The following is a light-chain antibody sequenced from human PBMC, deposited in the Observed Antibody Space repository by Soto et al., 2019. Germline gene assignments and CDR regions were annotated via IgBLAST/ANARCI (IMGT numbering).Light chain of an antibody. J-gene: IGLJ3*02. V-gene: IGLV2-14*01. CDR3: SSYTTTTRL. CDR2: EVS. Sequence: QSALTQPASVSGSPGQSITISCTGTSCDIGSNNYVSWFQQRPGKAPTLIIYEVSNRPSGVSTHFSGSKSGNTASLTISGLLPEDEAEYYCSSYTTTTRLFGGGTKVTVL. CDR1: SCDIGSNNY.